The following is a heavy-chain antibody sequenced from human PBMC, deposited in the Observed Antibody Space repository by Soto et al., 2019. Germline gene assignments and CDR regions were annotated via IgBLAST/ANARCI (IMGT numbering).Heavy chain of an antibody. CDR1: GFTFRNYA. V-gene: IGHV3-23*01. CDR3: ARGYCSAVGCYVHYYYGFDV. D-gene: IGHD2-15*01. CDR2: ISSNGGSA. J-gene: IGHJ6*02. Sequence: EGSLRLSCAAAGFTFRNYAMNWVRRAPGKGLELVSSISSNGGSAYYADSVKGRFTISRDNSKNTLYLQMNSLRADDTAVYYCARGYCSAVGCYVHYYYGFDVWGQGTTVTVSS.